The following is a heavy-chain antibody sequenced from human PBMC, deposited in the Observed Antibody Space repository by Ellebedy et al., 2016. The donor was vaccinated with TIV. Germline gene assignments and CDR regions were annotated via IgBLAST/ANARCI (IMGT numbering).Heavy chain of an antibody. CDR2: IQTGGDT. J-gene: IGHJ3*02. CDR3: ARRITGTYGDDALEI. CDR1: GFTVSYTY. Sequence: GGSLRLSCAASGFTVSYTYMSWVRQAPGKGLEWVSVIQTGGDTYYADSVRGRFTISRDSSKNTLYLQMNSLRAEDTAVYYCARRITGTYGDDALEIWGQGTMVTVSS. D-gene: IGHD1-20*01. V-gene: IGHV3-53*01.